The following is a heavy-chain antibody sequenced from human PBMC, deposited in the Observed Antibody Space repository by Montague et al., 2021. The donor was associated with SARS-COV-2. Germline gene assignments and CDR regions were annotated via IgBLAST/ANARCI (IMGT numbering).Heavy chain of an antibody. CDR1: GGPISGSSDY. Sequence: SETLSLTCTVTGGPISGSSDYWGWIRQSPGKGLEWIASVDYSGNXXYIPSLKSRLTISVDTSKNQFSLKLNSVTAADTALYYCARREYSYGWGDWGQGTLVTVSS. D-gene: IGHD5-18*01. V-gene: IGHV4-39*01. CDR3: ARREYSYGWGD. J-gene: IGHJ4*02. CDR2: VDYSGNX.